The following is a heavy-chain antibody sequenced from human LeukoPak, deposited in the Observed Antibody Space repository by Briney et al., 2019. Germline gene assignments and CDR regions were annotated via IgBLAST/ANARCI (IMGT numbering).Heavy chain of an antibody. Sequence: PGGSLRLSCAASGFTFSSYGMNWVRQAPGKGPEWISYISSDNSIIYYADSVKGRFTISRDNAKNSLYLQMNSLRAEDTAVYYCAREGAAFDYWGQGTLVTVSS. D-gene: IGHD6-13*01. V-gene: IGHV3-48*04. J-gene: IGHJ4*02. CDR2: ISSDNSII. CDR1: GFTFSSYG. CDR3: AREGAAFDY.